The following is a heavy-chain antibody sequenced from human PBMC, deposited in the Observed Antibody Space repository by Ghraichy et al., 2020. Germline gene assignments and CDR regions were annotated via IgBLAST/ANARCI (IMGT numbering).Heavy chain of an antibody. J-gene: IGHJ4*02. D-gene: IGHD5-18*01. V-gene: IGHV1-18*01. CDR1: GYTFTGYY. CDR2: ISAYNGNT. CDR3: ARQGYSYGYFQYYFDY. Sequence: ASVKVSCKASGYTFTGYYVSWVRQAPGQGLEWMGWISAYNGNTNYAQKLQGRVTMTTDTSTRTAYMELRSLRSDDTAVYYCARQGYSYGYFQYYFDYWCQGTLVTVSS.